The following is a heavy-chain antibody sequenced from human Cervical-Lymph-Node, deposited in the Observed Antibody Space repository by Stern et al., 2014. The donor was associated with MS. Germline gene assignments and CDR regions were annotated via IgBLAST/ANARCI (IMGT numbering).Heavy chain of an antibody. J-gene: IGHJ4*02. CDR1: GFTFSSYG. V-gene: IGHV3-30*18. Sequence: VQLVESCGGVIHPGRSLRLTCKVSGFTFSSYGMPLVPHAPGKGLTGVSVISYDGSDTYYAESVKGRFTISRDNSKNTLYLEMRSMRPEDTAVYYCVKRGITEVRGVRLGDYWGPGTLVIVSS. CDR2: ISYDGSDT. D-gene: IGHD3-10*01. CDR3: VKRGITEVRGVRLGDY.